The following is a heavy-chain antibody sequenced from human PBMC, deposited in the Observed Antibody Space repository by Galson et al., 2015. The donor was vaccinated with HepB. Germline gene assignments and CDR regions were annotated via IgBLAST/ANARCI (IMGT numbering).Heavy chain of an antibody. D-gene: IGHD2-2*01. CDR3: ATSSAANIGYCSTAHCYCGHS. CDR2: IIPYYGTV. V-gene: IGHV1-69*06. J-gene: IGHJ5*01. CDR1: GCTFTSYA. Sequence: SVKVSCKASGCTFTSYAISWVRQAPGQGLEWMGGIIPYYGTVNYAQNFRDRVTITADKSTSTAYMELSSLRSEDTAVYYCATSSAANIGYCSTAHCYCGHSGGQGTLVSVSS.